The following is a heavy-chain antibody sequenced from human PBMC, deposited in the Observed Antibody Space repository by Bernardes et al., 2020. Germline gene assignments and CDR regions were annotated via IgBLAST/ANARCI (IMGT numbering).Heavy chain of an antibody. CDR2: IKQDGSEK. D-gene: IGHD3-22*01. CDR1: GFTFSSYW. V-gene: IGHV3-7*01. CDR3: ARSVITMIANWFDP. J-gene: IGHJ5*02. Sequence: GESLRLSCAASGFTFSSYWMSWVRQAPGKGLEWVANIKQDGSEKYYVDSVKGRFTISRYNAKNSLYLQMNSLRAEDTAVYYCARSVITMIANWFDPWGQGTLVTVSS.